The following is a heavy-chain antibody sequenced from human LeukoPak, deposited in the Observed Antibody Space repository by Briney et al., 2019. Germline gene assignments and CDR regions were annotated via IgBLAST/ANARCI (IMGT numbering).Heavy chain of an antibody. CDR2: IHTGGST. D-gene: IGHD1-26*01. CDR3: AREDPIVGAIFDY. CDR1: GFTFSSYA. J-gene: IGHJ4*02. V-gene: IGHV3-66*02. Sequence: GGSLRLSCAASGFTFSSYAMSWVRQAPGKGLEWVSVIHTGGSTYYADSVKGRFTISRDNSENTLYLQMNSLRAEDTAMYYCAREDPIVGAIFDYWGQGTLVTVSS.